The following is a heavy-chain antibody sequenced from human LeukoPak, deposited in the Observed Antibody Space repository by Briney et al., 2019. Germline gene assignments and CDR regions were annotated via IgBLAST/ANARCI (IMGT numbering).Heavy chain of an antibody. CDR3: ARDQDTAMVTYFDY. CDR1: GFTFSNYG. D-gene: IGHD5-18*01. CDR2: MWGEGSNK. J-gene: IGHJ4*02. V-gene: IGHV3-33*01. Sequence: GRSLRLSCIASGFTFSNYGMHWVRQAPGKGLEWVAVMWGEGSNKHYGDFVKGRFTISRDNSKNTLYLQMNSLRAEDTAVYYCARDQDTAMVTYFDYWGQGTLVTVSS.